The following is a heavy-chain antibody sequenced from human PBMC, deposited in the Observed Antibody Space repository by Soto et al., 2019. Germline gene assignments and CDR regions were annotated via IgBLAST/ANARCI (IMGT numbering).Heavy chain of an antibody. D-gene: IGHD6-13*01. V-gene: IGHV7-4-1*02. J-gene: IGHJ5*02. CDR3: ARQSRGIAAAGDWFDP. CDR1: GYTFTSYA. Sequence: ASVKVSCKASGYTFTSYAMNWVRQAPGQGLEWMGWINTNTGNPTYAQGFTGRFVFSLDTSVSTAYLQISSLKAEDTAVYYCARQSRGIAAAGDWFDPWGQGTLVTVSS. CDR2: INTNTGNP.